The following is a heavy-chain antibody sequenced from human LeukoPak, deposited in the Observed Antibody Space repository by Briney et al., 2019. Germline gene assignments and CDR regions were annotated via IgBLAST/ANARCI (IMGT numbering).Heavy chain of an antibody. CDR3: AKGPRRAGDEEYYFDY. V-gene: IGHV3-23*01. J-gene: IGHJ4*02. D-gene: IGHD2-21*02. Sequence: GGSLRLSCAASGFTFSSYAMSWVRQAPGKGLEWVSAISGSGGSTYYADPVKGRFTISRDNSKNTLYLQMNSLRAEDTAVYYCAKGPRRAGDEEYYFDYWGQGTLVTVSS. CDR1: GFTFSSYA. CDR2: ISGSGGST.